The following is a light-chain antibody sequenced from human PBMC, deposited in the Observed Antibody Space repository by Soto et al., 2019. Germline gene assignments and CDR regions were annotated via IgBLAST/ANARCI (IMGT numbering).Light chain of an antibody. CDR2: DVR. CDR3: SSYTSSSTPYYV. CDR1: SSDVGAYNY. J-gene: IGLJ1*01. V-gene: IGLV2-14*01. Sequence: QSVLTQPASVSGSPGQSITISCTGTSSDVGAYNYVSWYQQHPGKAPKLMIYDVRKRPSGISNRFSGSKSGNTASLTISGLQAEDEADYFCSSYTSSSTPYYVFGTGTKATVL.